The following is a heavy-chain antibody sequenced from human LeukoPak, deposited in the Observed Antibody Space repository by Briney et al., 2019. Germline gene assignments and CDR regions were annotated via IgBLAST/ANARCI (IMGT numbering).Heavy chain of an antibody. J-gene: IGHJ3*02. CDR2: IIPIFGTA. CDR1: GGTFSSYA. D-gene: IGHD6-13*01. V-gene: IGHV1-69*13. CDR3: ARYSSSWYQGVYAFDI. Sequence: SVKVSCKASGGTFSSYAISWVRQAPGQGLEWVGGIIPIFGTANNAQKFQGRVTITADESTSTASMELSSLRSEDTAVYYCARYSSSWYQGVYAFDIWGQGTMVTVSS.